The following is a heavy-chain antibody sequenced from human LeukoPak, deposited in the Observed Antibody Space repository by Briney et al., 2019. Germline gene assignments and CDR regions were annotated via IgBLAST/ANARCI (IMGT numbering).Heavy chain of an antibody. D-gene: IGHD6-13*01. CDR3: ARPRDSSSWYLFSFDP. CDR2: INPNSGGT. CDR1: GYTFTGYY. V-gene: IGHV1-2*02. Sequence: ASVKVSCKASGYTFTGYYMHWVRQAPGQGLEWMGWINPNSGGTNYAQKFQGRVTMTRDTSISTAYMELSRLRSDDTAVYYCARPRDSSSWYLFSFDPWGQGTLVTVSS. J-gene: IGHJ5*02.